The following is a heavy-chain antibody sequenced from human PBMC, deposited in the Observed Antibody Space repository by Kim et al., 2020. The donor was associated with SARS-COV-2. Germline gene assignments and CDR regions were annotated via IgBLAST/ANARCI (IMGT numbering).Heavy chain of an antibody. D-gene: IGHD1-26*01. J-gene: IGHJ4*02. CDR3: AREMGAIGS. Sequence: NYADPVKGRFTISRDNAKNTLYLQMNSLRDDDTAVYYWAREMGAIGSWGQGTLVTVSS. V-gene: IGHV3-74*01.